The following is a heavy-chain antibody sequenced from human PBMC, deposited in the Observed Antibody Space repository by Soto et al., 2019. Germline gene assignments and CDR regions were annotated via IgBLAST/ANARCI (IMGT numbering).Heavy chain of an antibody. CDR2: IIPIFGTA. D-gene: IGHD1-1*01. Sequence: QVQLVQSGAEVKKPGSSVKVSCKASGGTFSSYAISWVRQAPGQGLEWMGGIIPIFGTANYAQKFQGRVTITADKSTSTAYMELSSLRSEDTAVYYCARVTYIRNDHHPGNSYYCYGMDVWGQGTTVTVSS. V-gene: IGHV1-69*06. J-gene: IGHJ6*02. CDR1: GGTFSSYA. CDR3: ARVTYIRNDHHPGNSYYCYGMDV.